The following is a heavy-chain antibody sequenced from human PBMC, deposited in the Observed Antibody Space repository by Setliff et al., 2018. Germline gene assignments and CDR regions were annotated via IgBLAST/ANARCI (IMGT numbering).Heavy chain of an antibody. V-gene: IGHV3-43D*03. Sequence: GSLRLSCAASGFTFSSYAMSWVRQAPGKGLEWVSLISWDGGSTYYADSVKGRFTISRDNSKNSLYLQMNSLRAEDTALYYCAKDRLPYALNAFDIWGQGTMVTVSS. J-gene: IGHJ3*02. CDR3: AKDRLPYALNAFDI. CDR2: ISWDGGST. CDR1: GFTFSSYA. D-gene: IGHD5-12*01.